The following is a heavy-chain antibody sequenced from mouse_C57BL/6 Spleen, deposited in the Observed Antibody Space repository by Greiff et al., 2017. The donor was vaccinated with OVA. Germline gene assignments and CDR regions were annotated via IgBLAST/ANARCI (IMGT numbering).Heavy chain of an antibody. D-gene: IGHD1-1*01. CDR2: IDPENGDT. J-gene: IGHJ2*01. V-gene: IGHV14-4*01. Sequence: VQLQQSGAELVRPGASVKLSCTASGFNIKDDYMPWVKQRPEQGLEWIGWIDPENGDTEYASKFQGKATITADTSSNTAYLQLSSLTSEDTAVYYCTTSGGGSRNYWGQGTTLTVSS. CDR3: TTSGGGSRNY. CDR1: GFNIKDDY.